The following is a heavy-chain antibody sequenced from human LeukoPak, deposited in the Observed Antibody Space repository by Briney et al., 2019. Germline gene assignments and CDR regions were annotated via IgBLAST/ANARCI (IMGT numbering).Heavy chain of an antibody. Sequence: ASVKVSCKASGYTFTNYPMNWVRQAPRQGLEWMGGINTNTGNPTYAQGFTERFVFSWDTSVNTAYLQINSLKPEDTAVYFCARDTYCSGGRCYSRVGYWGQGTVVTVSS. CDR1: GYTFTNYP. J-gene: IGHJ4*02. CDR2: INTNTGNP. CDR3: ARDTYCSGGRCYSRVGY. D-gene: IGHD2-15*01. V-gene: IGHV7-4-1*02.